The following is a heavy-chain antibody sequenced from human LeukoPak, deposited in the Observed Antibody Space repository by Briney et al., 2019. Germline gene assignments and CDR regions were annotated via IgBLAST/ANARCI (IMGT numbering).Heavy chain of an antibody. CDR3: AREGSSFDAFDI. Sequence: SETLSLTCTVSRGSISSSNYYWGWIRQAPGKGLEWIGYIYYSGSTNYNPSLKNRVTISVDTSKNQFSLKLSSVTAADTAVYYCAREGSSFDAFDIWGQGTLVTVSS. V-gene: IGHV4-61*01. CDR1: RGSISSSNYY. J-gene: IGHJ3*02. CDR2: IYYSGST.